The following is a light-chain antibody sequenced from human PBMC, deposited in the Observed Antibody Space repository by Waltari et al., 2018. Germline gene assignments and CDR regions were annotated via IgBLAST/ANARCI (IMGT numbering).Light chain of an antibody. CDR1: QSISPN. J-gene: IGKJ5*01. Sequence: EIVMTQSPATVSVSPGERATLSCRASQSISPNLAWYQQKPGQAPRLLIYGASTRATGIPVRFSGSGSGTEFTLTISSLQSEDFGLYYCQQYNNWPLTVTFGQGTRLDI. V-gene: IGKV3D-15*01. CDR3: QQYNNWPLTVT. CDR2: GAS.